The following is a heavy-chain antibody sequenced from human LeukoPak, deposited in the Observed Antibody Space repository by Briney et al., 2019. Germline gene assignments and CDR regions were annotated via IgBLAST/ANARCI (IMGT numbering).Heavy chain of an antibody. V-gene: IGHV3-30*14. Sequence: PGRSLRLSCVGSGFTFNSYLMHWVRQAPGKGLEWVAAISFEGDGENYADSVKGRFTISRDNFKKTLYLQMNSLRVEDTAVYYWTAHGFWNGEGDWATDVWGQGTPVTVAS. CDR3: TAHGFWNGEGDWATDV. CDR2: ISFEGDGE. D-gene: IGHD1-1*01. CDR1: GFTFNSYL. J-gene: IGHJ6*02.